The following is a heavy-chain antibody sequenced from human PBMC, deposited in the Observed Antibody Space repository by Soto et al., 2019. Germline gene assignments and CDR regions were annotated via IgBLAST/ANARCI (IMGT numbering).Heavy chain of an antibody. CDR2: VTGSGSNT. J-gene: IGHJ5*02. CDR3: ARASHDYGGNWFDP. CDR1: GFTFSSYA. V-gene: IGHV3-23*01. D-gene: IGHD4-17*01. Sequence: DVQVLESGGGLVQPGGSLRLSCAASGFTFSSYAMSWVRQAPGKGLEWVSTVTGSGSNTYNADSVKGRFTISRDNSKNTLYLQMNSLRAEDTAIYYCARASHDYGGNWFDPWGQGTPVTVSS.